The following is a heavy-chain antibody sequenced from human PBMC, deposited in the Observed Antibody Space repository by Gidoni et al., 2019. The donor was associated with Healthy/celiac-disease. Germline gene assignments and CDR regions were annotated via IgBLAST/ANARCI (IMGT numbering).Heavy chain of an antibody. Sequence: EVQLVESGGGLVKPGGSLRLSCAASGFPFSSYSMNWVRQAPGKGLEWVSSISSSSSYIYYADSVKGRFTISRDNAKNSLYLQMNSLRAEDTAVYYCARDRDSGYDYIDYWGQGTLVTVSS. J-gene: IGHJ4*02. V-gene: IGHV3-21*01. CDR3: ARDRDSGYDYIDY. CDR2: ISSSSSYI. CDR1: GFPFSSYS. D-gene: IGHD5-12*01.